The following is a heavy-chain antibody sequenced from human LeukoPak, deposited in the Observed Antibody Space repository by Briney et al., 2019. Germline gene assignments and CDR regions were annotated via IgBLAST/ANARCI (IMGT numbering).Heavy chain of an antibody. CDR2: IYYSGST. CDR1: GGSISSSSYY. CDR3: AREEGSGSYSARNYYYGMDV. Sequence: SETLSLTCTVSGGSISSSSYYWGWIRQPPGKGLEWIGSIYYSGSTYYNPSLKSRVTISVDTSKNQFSLKLSSVTAADTAVCYCAREEGSGSYSARNYYYGMDVWGQGTTVTVSS. V-gene: IGHV4-39*07. D-gene: IGHD3-10*01. J-gene: IGHJ6*02.